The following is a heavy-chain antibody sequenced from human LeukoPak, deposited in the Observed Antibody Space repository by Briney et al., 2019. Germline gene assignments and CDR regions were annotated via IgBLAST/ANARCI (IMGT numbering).Heavy chain of an antibody. CDR2: IYHSGST. D-gene: IGHD3-22*01. V-gene: IGHV4-38-2*02. CDR3: ARDFGFGYYDSSGYL. Sequence: PSETLSLTCTVSGYSISSGYYWGWIRQPPGKGLEWIGSIYHSGSTYYNPSLKSRVTISVDTSKNQFSLKLSSVTAADTAVYYCARDFGFGYYDSSGYLWGQGTLVTVSS. J-gene: IGHJ4*02. CDR1: GYSISSGYY.